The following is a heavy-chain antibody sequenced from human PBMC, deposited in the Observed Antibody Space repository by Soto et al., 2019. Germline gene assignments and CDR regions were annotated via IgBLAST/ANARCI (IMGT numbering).Heavy chain of an antibody. Sequence: ESGGGLVKPGGSLRLSCAASGFTFSNAWMSWVRQAPGKGLEWVGRIKSKTDGGTTDYAAPVKGRFTISRDDSKNTLYLQMNSLKTEDTAVYYCTTVLGYCSGGSCFNWGQGTLVTVSS. D-gene: IGHD2-15*01. CDR3: TTVLGYCSGGSCFN. CDR1: GFTFSNAW. J-gene: IGHJ4*02. CDR2: IKSKTDGGTT. V-gene: IGHV3-15*01.